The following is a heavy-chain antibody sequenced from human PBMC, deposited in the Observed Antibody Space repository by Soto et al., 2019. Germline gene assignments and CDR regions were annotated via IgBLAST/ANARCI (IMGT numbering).Heavy chain of an antibody. J-gene: IGHJ4*02. D-gene: IGHD6-19*01. CDR2: ISGNGGST. V-gene: IGHV3-23*01. CDR1: GFTFSNYA. Sequence: DVQLLESGGGLVQPGGSLRLSCAASGFTFSNYAMRWVRQAPGKGQEWVSAISGNGGSTYYADSVKGRFTISRDNSKNSLYLQMNSLRHEDTAVYYCAKSLQWPGANYWGQGTLVTVSS. CDR3: AKSLQWPGANY.